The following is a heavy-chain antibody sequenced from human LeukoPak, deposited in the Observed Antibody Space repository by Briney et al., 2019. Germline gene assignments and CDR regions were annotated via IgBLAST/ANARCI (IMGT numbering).Heavy chain of an antibody. CDR3: AKDQWSFSYFDY. CDR1: GFTFSSYD. J-gene: IGHJ4*02. Sequence: GGSLRLSCAASGFTFSSYDIHWVRQAPGKGLEWVSDISGSGISTYYADSVKGRFTISRDNSKNTLYLQMNSLRAEDTAVYYCAKDQWSFSYFDYWGQGTLVTVSS. CDR2: ISGSGIST. V-gene: IGHV3-23*01. D-gene: IGHD1-26*01.